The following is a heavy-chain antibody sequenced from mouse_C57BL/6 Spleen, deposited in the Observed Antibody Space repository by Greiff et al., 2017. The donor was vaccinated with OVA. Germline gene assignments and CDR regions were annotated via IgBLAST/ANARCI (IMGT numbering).Heavy chain of an antibody. CDR3: ARPLYGGYAMDY. J-gene: IGHJ4*01. D-gene: IGHD1-1*01. Sequence: EVQLQQSVAELVRPGASVKLSCTASGFNIKNTYMHWVQQRPEQGLEWIGRIDPANGNTKYAPKFQGQATRTADTSSNAAYLQLSSLASEDTAIYYCARPLYGGYAMDYWGQGTSVTVSS. CDR2: IDPANGNT. V-gene: IGHV14-3*01. CDR1: GFNIKNTY.